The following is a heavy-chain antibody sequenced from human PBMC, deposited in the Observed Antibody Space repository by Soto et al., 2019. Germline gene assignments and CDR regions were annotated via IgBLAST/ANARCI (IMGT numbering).Heavy chain of an antibody. CDR3: ARGYGRNFDY. V-gene: IGHV4-34*01. D-gene: IGHD3-10*01. CDR2: INHSGGT. CDR1: GGSFSGYY. J-gene: IGHJ4*02. Sequence: SETLSLTCAVYGGSFSGYYWSWTRQPPGKGLEWIGEINHSGGTNYNPSLKSRVTISVDTSKNQFSLKLSSVTAADTAVYCARGYGRNFDYWGQGTLVTVSS.